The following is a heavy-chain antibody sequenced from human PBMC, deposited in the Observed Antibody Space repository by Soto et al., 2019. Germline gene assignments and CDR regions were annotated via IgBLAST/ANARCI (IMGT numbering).Heavy chain of an antibody. J-gene: IGHJ4*02. CDR2: ISAYSGDT. CDR1: GYSFVNHG. Sequence: QVQLVQSGGEVKKPGASVKVSCKASGYSFVNHGISWVRQAPGQGLEWMGWISAYSGDTNYAQKLQDRVVMTTDTSTSTAYMELRSLRSDDTAVYYCVRGLGSNDGYDPMYYFDCWGQGTLVTVSS. CDR3: VRGLGSNDGYDPMYYFDC. D-gene: IGHD1-1*01. V-gene: IGHV1-18*01.